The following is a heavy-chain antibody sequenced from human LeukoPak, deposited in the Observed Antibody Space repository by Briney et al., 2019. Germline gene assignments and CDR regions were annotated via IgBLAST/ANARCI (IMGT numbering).Heavy chain of an antibody. Sequence: PSETLSLTCTVSGGSISSYYWSWIRQPPGKGLEWIGYIYYSGSTNYNPPLKSRVTISVDTSKNQFSLKLSSVTAADTAVYYCARTPGYSGSYYVDYWGQGTLVTVSS. J-gene: IGHJ4*02. D-gene: IGHD1-26*01. V-gene: IGHV4-59*01. CDR3: ARTPGYSGSYYVDY. CDR2: IYYSGST. CDR1: GGSISSYY.